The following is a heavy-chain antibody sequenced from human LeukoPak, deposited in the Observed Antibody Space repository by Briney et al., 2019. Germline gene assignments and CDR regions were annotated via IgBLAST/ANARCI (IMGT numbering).Heavy chain of an antibody. J-gene: IGHJ4*02. CDR2: IKQDGSQT. V-gene: IGHV3-7*01. Sequence: PGGSLRLSCATSGFTFSSYWMSWVRRAPGKGLEWVANIKQDGSQTFYVDSVKGRFTISRDTAKNSLSLQMNSLRAEDTAVYYCAREYCSGTSCYGYFDYWGQGTLVTVSS. D-gene: IGHD2-2*01. CDR3: AREYCSGTSCYGYFDY. CDR1: GFTFSSYW.